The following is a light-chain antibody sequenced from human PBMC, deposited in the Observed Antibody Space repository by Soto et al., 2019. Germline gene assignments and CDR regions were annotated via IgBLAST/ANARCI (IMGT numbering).Light chain of an antibody. CDR3: LQYGSSPRT. Sequence: EIVLTQSPGTLSLSPGERATLSCRASQSVSSIYLAWYQQKFGQAPRLLIYNASSRATGIPDRFSGSGSGTDFTLTISRLEPEDFAVYYCLQYGSSPRTFGQGTTVEIK. V-gene: IGKV3-20*01. CDR1: QSVSSIY. J-gene: IGKJ1*01. CDR2: NAS.